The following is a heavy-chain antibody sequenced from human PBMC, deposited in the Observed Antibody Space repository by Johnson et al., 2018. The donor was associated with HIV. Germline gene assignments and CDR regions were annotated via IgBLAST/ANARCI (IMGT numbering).Heavy chain of an antibody. D-gene: IGHD3-22*01. CDR1: GFTVSSNY. CDR3: ARDIYDSSDDAFDI. CDR2: ISSSGSTI. Sequence: VQLVESGGGVVQPGGSLRLSCAASGFTVSSNYMSWVRQAPGKGLEWVSYISSSGSTIYYADSVNGRFTISRDTAKNSLYLQMKSLRAEDTAVYYCARDIYDSSDDAFDIWGQGTMVTVSS. J-gene: IGHJ3*02. V-gene: IGHV3-11*04.